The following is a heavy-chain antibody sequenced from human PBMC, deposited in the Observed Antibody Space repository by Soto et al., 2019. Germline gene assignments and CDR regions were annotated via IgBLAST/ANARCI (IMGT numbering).Heavy chain of an antibody. D-gene: IGHD3-22*01. V-gene: IGHV1-3*01. CDR3: ARERVYDSSGYHPGY. J-gene: IGHJ4*02. CDR2: INAGDGNT. Sequence: ASVKVSCKASGYTFTSYAMHWVRQAPGQRLEWMGWINAGDGNTKYSQKFQGRVTITRDTSASTAYMELSSLRSEDTAVYYCARERVYDSSGYHPGYWGQGTLVTVSS. CDR1: GYTFTSYA.